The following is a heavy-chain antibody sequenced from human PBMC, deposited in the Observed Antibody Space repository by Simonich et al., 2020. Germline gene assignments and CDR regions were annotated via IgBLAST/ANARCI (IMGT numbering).Heavy chain of an antibody. CDR2: ISDSGGST. D-gene: IGHD3-22*01. CDR1: GFTFSSYA. V-gene: IGHV3-23*01. Sequence: GGGLVQPGGSLRLSCAASGFTFSSYAMSWVRHAPGKGKEGVSAISDSGGSTYYADSVKGRCTISRDNSKNTRYLQMNSLRAEDTAVYYCAKDVGECITMIVVVIDAFDIWGQGTMVTVSS. CDR3: AKDVGECITMIVVVIDAFDI. J-gene: IGHJ3*02.